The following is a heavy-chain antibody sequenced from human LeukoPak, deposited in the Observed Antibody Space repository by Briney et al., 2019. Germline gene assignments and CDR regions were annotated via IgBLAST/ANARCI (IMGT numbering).Heavy chain of an antibody. CDR1: GYTLNNFG. J-gene: IGHJ4*02. V-gene: IGHV1-18*01. Sequence: ASVKVSCKTSGYTLNNFGITWVRQAPGQGPEWIGWISIGDGRTHYGRKFQDRVSMTREMSSNTAFLELSSLRSDDTAVYYFDHWGQGTLVIVSS. CDR3: DH. CDR2: ISIGDGRT.